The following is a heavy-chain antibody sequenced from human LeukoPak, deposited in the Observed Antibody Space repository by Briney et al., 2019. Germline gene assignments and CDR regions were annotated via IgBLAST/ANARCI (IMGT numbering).Heavy chain of an antibody. CDR1: GFTFSSYE. CDR2: ISSSGSTI. J-gene: IGHJ4*02. CDR3: ARESGYDYNYFDY. V-gene: IGHV3-48*03. D-gene: IGHD5-12*01. Sequence: GGSLRLSCAASGFTFSSYEMNWVRQAPGKGLEWVSYISSSGSTIYYADSVKGRFTISRDNAKNSLYLQMNSLRAEDTAVYYCARESGYDYNYFDYWGQGTLVTVSS.